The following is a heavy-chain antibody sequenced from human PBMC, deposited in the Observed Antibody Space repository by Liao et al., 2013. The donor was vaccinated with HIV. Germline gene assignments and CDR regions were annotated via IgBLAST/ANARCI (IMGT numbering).Heavy chain of an antibody. J-gene: IGHJ4*02. CDR1: GGSISSYY. CDR2: VHSSGSA. Sequence: QVQLQESGPGLVKPSETLSLTCTVSGGSISSYYWSWLRQPAGKGLEWIGRVHSSGSANYSPSLRGRATISVDTSKSQFSLILTSVSAADTAVYYCAKGALRSPTGASFDLWGQGTLVTVSS. V-gene: IGHV4-4*07. CDR3: AKGALRSPTGASFDL. D-gene: IGHD1-1*01.